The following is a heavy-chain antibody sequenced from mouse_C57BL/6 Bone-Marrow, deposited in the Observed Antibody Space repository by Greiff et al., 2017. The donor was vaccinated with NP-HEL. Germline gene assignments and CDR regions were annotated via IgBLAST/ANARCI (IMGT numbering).Heavy chain of an antibody. V-gene: IGHV1-81*01. CDR3: ARSSSYPWWYFDV. Sequence: VKLKQSGAELARPGASVKLSCKASGYTFTSYGISWVKQRTGQGLEWIGEIYPRSGNTYYNEKFKGKATLTADKSSSTAYMELRSLTSEDSAVYFCARSSSYPWWYFDVWGTGTTVTVSS. CDR2: IYPRSGNT. J-gene: IGHJ1*03. D-gene: IGHD1-1*01. CDR1: GYTFTSYG.